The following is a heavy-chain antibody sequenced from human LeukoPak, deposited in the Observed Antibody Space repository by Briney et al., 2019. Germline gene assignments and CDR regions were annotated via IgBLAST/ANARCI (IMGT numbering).Heavy chain of an antibody. D-gene: IGHD3-10*01. CDR2: ISTSGST. V-gene: IGHV4-4*07. J-gene: IGHJ4*02. CDR3: AITMVRGVTDY. CDR1: GGSISSHY. Sequence: PSETLSLTCTVSGGSISSHYWSWIRQPAGKGLEWIGRISTSGSTNYNPSLKSRVTMSVDTSKNQFSLKLSSVTAADTAVYYCAITMVRGVTDYWGQGTLVTVSS.